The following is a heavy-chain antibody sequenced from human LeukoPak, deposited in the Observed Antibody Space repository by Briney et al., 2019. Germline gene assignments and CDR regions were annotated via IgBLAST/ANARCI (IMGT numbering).Heavy chain of an antibody. CDR1: GFTFSSYG. CDR2: IRYDGSNK. CDR3: AKPDLWFGDRRVDY. V-gene: IGHV3-30*02. J-gene: IGHJ4*02. Sequence: GGSLRLSCAASGFTFSSYGMHWVRQAPGKGLEWVAFIRYDGSNKYYADSVKGRFTISRDNSKNTLYLQMNNLRAEDTAVYYCAKPDLWFGDRRVDYWGQGTLVTVSS. D-gene: IGHD3-10*01.